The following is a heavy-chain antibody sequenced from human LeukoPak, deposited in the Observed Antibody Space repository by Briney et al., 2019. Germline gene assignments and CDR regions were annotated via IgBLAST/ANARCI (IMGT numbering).Heavy chain of an antibody. CDR1: GFTFDDYA. CDR3: AKDMAYGSHGMDV. V-gene: IGHV3-9*01. Sequence: SGGSLRFSCAASGFTFDDYAMHWVRQAPGKGLEWVSGISWNSGSIGYADSVKGRFTISRDNAKNSLYLQMNSLRAEDTALYYCAKDMAYGSHGMDVWGQGTTVTVSS. D-gene: IGHD3-10*01. J-gene: IGHJ6*02. CDR2: ISWNSGSI.